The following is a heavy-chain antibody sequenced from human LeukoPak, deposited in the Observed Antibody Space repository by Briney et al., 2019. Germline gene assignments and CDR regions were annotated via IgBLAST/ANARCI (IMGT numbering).Heavy chain of an antibody. J-gene: IGHJ6*02. V-gene: IGHV1-2*02. CDR1: GYTFTGYY. Sequence: ASVKVSCKASGYTFTGYYMHWVRQAPGQGLEWMGWINPNSGGTNYAQKFQGRVTMTRDTSISTAYMELSRVRSDDTAVHYCARGLSGSGSYYDYGMDVWGQGTTVTVSS. CDR2: INPNSGGT. CDR3: ARGLSGSGSYYDYGMDV. D-gene: IGHD3-10*01.